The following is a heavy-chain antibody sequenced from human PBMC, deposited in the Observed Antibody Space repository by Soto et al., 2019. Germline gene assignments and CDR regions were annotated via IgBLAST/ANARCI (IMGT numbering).Heavy chain of an antibody. CDR2: IRAYNGNT. J-gene: IGHJ4*02. CDR1: GYTFTSYG. V-gene: IGHV1-18*01. CDR3: AKDLMGQWLAQLSFCFDW. Sequence: ASVKVSCKASGYTFTSYGISWVRQAPGQGLEWMGWIRAYNGNTNYAQKLQGRVTMTTDTSTSTAYMELRSLRSDDTAVYYCAKDLMGQWLAQLSFCFDWWGQGTLVTVSS. D-gene: IGHD6-19*01.